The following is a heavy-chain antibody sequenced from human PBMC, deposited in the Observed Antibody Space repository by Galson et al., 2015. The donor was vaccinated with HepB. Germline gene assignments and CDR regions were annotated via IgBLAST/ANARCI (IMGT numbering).Heavy chain of an antibody. CDR2: TYYRSKWYN. V-gene: IGHV6-1*01. CDR1: GDSVSSNSAA. CDR3: ARDEALWFGNWFDP. Sequence: CAISGDSVSSNSAAWNWIRQSPSRGLEWLGRTYYRSKWYNDYAVSVKSRITINPDTSKNQFSLQLNSVTPEDTAVYYCARDEALWFGNWFDPWGQGTLVTVSS. D-gene: IGHD3-10*01. J-gene: IGHJ5*02.